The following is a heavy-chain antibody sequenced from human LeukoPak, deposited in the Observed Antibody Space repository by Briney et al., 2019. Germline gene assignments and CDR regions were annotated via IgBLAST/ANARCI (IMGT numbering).Heavy chain of an antibody. CDR1: GYTFTGYY. V-gene: IGHV1-2*02. CDR3: AINAGYSSGWLYYFDY. J-gene: IGHJ4*02. CDR2: INPNSGGT. D-gene: IGHD6-19*01. Sequence: ASVKVSCKASGYTFTGYYVHWVRQAPGQGLEWMGWINPNSGGTNYAQKFQGRVTMTRDTSISTAYMELSRLRSDDTAVYYCAINAGYSSGWLYYFDYWGQGTLVTVSS.